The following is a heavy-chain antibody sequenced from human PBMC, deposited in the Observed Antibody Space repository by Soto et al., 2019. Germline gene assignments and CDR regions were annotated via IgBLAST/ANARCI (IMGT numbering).Heavy chain of an antibody. CDR2: VKSKTSGGTT. V-gene: IGHV3-15*01. CDR1: GFNFVYAW. CDR3: ATDAPARGVGEFDD. D-gene: IGHD3-10*01. Sequence: EVQLVESGGGLVKPGGSLRLSCATSGFNFVYAWVGWVRQTPGQGLEWVALVKSKTSGGTTHYAAPVKGRFTISKDDSKSTLSLQMDSLKSEDTAVYYCATDAPARGVGEFDDWGQGTLVTVSS. J-gene: IGHJ4*02.